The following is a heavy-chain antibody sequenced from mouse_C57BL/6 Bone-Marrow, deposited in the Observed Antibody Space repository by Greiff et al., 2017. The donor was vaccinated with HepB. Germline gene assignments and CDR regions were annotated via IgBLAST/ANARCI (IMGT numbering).Heavy chain of an antibody. CDR3: ARHGNYYGSSLSWYFDV. CDR1: GFSLTSYG. V-gene: IGHV2-6-1*01. CDR2: IWSDGST. D-gene: IGHD1-1*01. Sequence: QVQLKESGPGLVAPSQSLSITCTVSGFSLTSYGVHWVRQPPGKGLEWLVVIWSDGSTTYNSALKSRLSISKDNSKSQVFLKMNSLQTDDTAMYYCARHGNYYGSSLSWYFDVWGTGTTVTVSS. J-gene: IGHJ1*03.